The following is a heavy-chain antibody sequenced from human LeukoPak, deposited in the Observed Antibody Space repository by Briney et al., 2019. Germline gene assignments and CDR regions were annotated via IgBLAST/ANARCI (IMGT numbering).Heavy chain of an antibody. J-gene: IGHJ4*02. CDR3: AKGDDILTGYYPRPLDY. V-gene: IGHV3-9*01. CDR1: GFTFDDYA. CDR2: ISWNSGSI. D-gene: IGHD3-9*01. Sequence: PGRSLRLSCAASGFTFDDYAMHWVRQAPGKGLEWVSGISWNSGSIGYADSVKGRFTISRDNAENSLYLQMNSLRAEDTALYYCAKGDDILTGYYPRPLDYWGRGTLVTVSS.